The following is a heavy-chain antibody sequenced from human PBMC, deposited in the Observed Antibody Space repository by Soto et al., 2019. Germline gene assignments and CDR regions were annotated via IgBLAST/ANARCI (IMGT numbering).Heavy chain of an antibody. CDR1: GFTFSSYG. V-gene: IGHV3-30*18. J-gene: IGHJ3*02. Sequence: QVQLVESGGGVVQPGRSLRLSCAASGFTFSSYGMHWVRQAPGKGLEWVAVISYDGSNKYYADSVKGRFTISRDNSKNTLYLQMNSRRAEDTAVYYCAKEDPGEAFDIWGQGTMVTVSS. CDR3: AKEDPGEAFDI. CDR2: ISYDGSNK.